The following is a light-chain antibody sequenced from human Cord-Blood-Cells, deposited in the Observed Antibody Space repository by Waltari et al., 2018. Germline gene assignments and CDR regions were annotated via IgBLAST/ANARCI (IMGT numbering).Light chain of an antibody. J-gene: IGKJ5*01. CDR3: QQANSFPIT. V-gene: IGKV1-12*01. CDR1: QGISRW. Sequence: DLQMTHSPSSASSSVGERVTTTCRASQGISRWLAWYQQKPGKAPKLLIYAASSLQSGVPSRFSGSGSGTDFTLTISSLQPEDFATYYCQQANSFPITFGQGTRLEIK. CDR2: AAS.